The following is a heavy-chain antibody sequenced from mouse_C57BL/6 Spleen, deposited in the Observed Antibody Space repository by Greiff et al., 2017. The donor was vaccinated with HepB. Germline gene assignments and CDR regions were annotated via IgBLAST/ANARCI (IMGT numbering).Heavy chain of an antibody. D-gene: IGHD4-1*01. J-gene: IGHJ3*01. CDR1: GFTFSSYA. CDR2: ISDGGSYT. V-gene: IGHV5-4*01. CDR3: AGDSLTLTLQAWFAY. Sequence: EVKLMESGGGLVKPGGSLKLSCAASGFTFSSYAMSWVRQTPEKRLEWVATISDGGSYTYYPDNVKGRFTISRDNAKNNLYLQMSHLKSEEPAMYYCAGDSLTLTLQAWFAYWGQGTLVTVSA.